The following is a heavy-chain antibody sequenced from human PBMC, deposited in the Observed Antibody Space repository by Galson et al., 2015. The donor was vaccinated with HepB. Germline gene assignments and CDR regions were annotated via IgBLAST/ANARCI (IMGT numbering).Heavy chain of an antibody. V-gene: IGHV3-48*01. D-gene: IGHD3-3*01. Sequence: SLRLSCAASGFTFSSYSMNWVRQAPGKGLEWVSYISSSSSTIYYADSVKGRFTISRDNAKNSLYLQMNSLRAEDTAVYYCARYYDFWSGYYYYFDYWGQGTLVTVSS. CDR1: GFTFSSYS. CDR3: ARYYDFWSGYYYYFDY. CDR2: ISSSSSTI. J-gene: IGHJ4*02.